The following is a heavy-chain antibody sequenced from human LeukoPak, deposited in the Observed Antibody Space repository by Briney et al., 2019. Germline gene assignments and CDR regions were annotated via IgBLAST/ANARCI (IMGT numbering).Heavy chain of an antibody. Sequence: SETLSLTCTVSGGSISSYYWSWIRQPPGKGLEWIGYIYYSGSTNYNPSLKSRVTISVDTSKKQFSLKLSSVTAADTAVYYCARVSGRSGGSCYSPSYYYYYYMDVWGKGTTVTVSS. CDR2: IYYSGST. CDR3: ARVSGRSGGSCYSPSYYYYYYMDV. D-gene: IGHD2-15*01. CDR1: GGSISSYY. J-gene: IGHJ6*03. V-gene: IGHV4-59*01.